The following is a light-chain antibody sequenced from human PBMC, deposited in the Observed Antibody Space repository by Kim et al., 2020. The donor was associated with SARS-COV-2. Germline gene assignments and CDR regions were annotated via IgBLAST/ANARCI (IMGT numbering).Light chain of an antibody. CDR1: SLRSYY. J-gene: IGLJ3*02. CDR3: NSRDSSGNHWM. V-gene: IGLV3-19*01. CDR2: GKN. Sequence: SSELTQDPAVSVALGQTVRITCQGDSLRSYYASWYQQKPGQAPVLVIYGKNNRPSGIPDRFSGSYSGNTASLTITGAQAEDEADYYCNSRDSSGNHWMFG.